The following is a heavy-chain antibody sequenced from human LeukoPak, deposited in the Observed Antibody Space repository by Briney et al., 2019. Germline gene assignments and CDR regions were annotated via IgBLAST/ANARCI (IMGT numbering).Heavy chain of an antibody. J-gene: IGHJ4*02. V-gene: IGHV3-33*06. CDR2: IWYDGNNK. Sequence: GGSLRLSCAASGFTFSSYSMNWVRQAPGKGLEWVAVIWYDGNNKYQRDSVKGRFTISRDNSKNTLYLQMNSLRAEDTAVYYCAKVGLTYYYDSSGFKVADYWGQGTLVTVSS. CDR3: AKVGLTYYYDSSGFKVADY. D-gene: IGHD3-22*01. CDR1: GFTFSSYS.